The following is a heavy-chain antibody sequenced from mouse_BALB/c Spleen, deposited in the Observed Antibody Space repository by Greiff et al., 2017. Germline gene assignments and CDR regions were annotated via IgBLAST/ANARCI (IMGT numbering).Heavy chain of an antibody. CDR2: IDTSDSYT. CDR1: GYTFTSYW. J-gene: IGHJ2*01. CDR3: TRGGTVVSNWDGKDYFDY. Sequence: QVQLQQPGAELVKPGASVKLSCKASGYTFTSYWMHWVKQRPGQGLEWIGAIDTSDSYTSYNQKFKGKATLTVDESSSTAYMQLSSLTSEDSAVYYCTRGGTVVSNWDGKDYFDYWGQGTTLTVSS. V-gene: IGHV1-69*02. D-gene: IGHD1-1*01.